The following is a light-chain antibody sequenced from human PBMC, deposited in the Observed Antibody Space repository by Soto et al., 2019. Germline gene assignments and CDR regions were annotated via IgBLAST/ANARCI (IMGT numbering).Light chain of an antibody. CDR3: LQDYNYSWT. Sequence: AIQMTQSPSSLSASVGDRVTITCRASQGIRNDLAWFQQKPGKAPKLLIYGASRLQSGVPSRFRGSGSGTDFTLTITRLQTEDFATYYCLQDYNYSWTFGQGTKVEIK. V-gene: IGKV1-6*01. CDR2: GAS. J-gene: IGKJ1*01. CDR1: QGIRND.